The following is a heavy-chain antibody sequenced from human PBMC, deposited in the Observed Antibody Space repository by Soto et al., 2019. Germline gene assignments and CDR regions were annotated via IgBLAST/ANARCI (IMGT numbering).Heavy chain of an antibody. J-gene: IGHJ2*01. CDR2: IDPSDSLA. CDR3: ARHAPQIVGRYFDL. Sequence: PGESLKSSCKGSGYKFTTYWISWVRQMPGKGLEWMGRIDPSDSLADYSPSFQGHVTISADKSITTAYLQWSSLKASDTAMYYCARHAPQIVGRYFDLWGRGTLVTVSS. D-gene: IGHD1-26*01. CDR1: GYKFTTYW. V-gene: IGHV5-10-1*01.